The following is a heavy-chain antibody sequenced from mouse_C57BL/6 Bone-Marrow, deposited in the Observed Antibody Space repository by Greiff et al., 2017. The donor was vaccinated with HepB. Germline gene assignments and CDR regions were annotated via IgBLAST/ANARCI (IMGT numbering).Heavy chain of an antibody. V-gene: IGHV1-76*01. CDR3: ARRITTEEGFAY. D-gene: IGHD1-1*01. J-gene: IGHJ3*01. CDR2: IYPGSGNT. CDR1: GYTFTDYY. Sequence: QVQLQQSGAELVRPGASVKLSCKASGYTFTDYYINWEKQRPGQGLEWIARIYPGSGNTYYNEKFKGKATLTAEKSSSTAYMQLSSLTSEDSAVYFCARRITTEEGFAYWGQGTLVTVSA.